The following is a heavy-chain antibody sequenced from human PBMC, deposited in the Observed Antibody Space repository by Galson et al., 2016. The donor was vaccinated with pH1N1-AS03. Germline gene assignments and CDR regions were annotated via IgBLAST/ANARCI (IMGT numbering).Heavy chain of an antibody. Sequence: EPLSLTCTVSGGSITNYYWTWIRQPPGKGLEWIGYIYYNGPANYNPSLNSRVTISADTSKKQFFLNLTSVTAADTAVYFCTRGGTYSSSSPAYFGYWGQGTLVTVSS. J-gene: IGHJ4*02. D-gene: IGHD6-6*01. V-gene: IGHV4-59*01. CDR3: TRGGTYSSSSPAYFGY. CDR2: IYYNGPA. CDR1: GGSITNYY.